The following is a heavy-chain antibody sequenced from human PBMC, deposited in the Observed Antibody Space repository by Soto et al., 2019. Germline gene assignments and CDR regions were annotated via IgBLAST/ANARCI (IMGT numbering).Heavy chain of an antibody. CDR2: VNPNSGNT. Sequence: QEQLVQSGAEVKKPGAPVKVSCKASGYTFTSYNINWVRQATGQGLEWMGWVNPNSGNTGHAERFQGSVTMTRNSSISTAYMELSGLRSEDTAAYYCAREAGSDPFFYYHYMDVWGKGTTVTVSS. CDR1: GYTFTSYN. V-gene: IGHV1-8*01. D-gene: IGHD3-10*01. J-gene: IGHJ6*03. CDR3: AREAGSDPFFYYHYMDV.